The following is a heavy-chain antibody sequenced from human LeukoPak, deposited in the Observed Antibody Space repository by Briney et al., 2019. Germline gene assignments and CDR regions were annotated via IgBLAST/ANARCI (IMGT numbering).Heavy chain of an antibody. CDR1: GGSISSGGYY. V-gene: IGHV4-31*03. CDR3: ARTRGSSGRGWFDP. Sequence: PSETLSLTCTVSGGSISSGGYYWSWIRQHPGTGLEWIGYIYYSGSTYYNPSLKSRVTISVDTSKNQFSLKLSSVTAADTAVYYCARTRGSSGRGWFDPWGQGTLVTVSS. CDR2: IYYSGST. D-gene: IGHD2-15*01. J-gene: IGHJ5*02.